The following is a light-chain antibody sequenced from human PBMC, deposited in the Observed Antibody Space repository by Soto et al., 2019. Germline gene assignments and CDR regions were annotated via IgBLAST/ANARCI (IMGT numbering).Light chain of an antibody. CDR2: DAS. Sequence: DIQMTQSPSTLSASVGDRVTITCRASQSISGWLDWYQQKPGKAPKLLIYDASTLESGVPSRFSGSGSGTQFTLTICSLRPDDVATYYCQQDDRYSWTVGQGTKVEIK. V-gene: IGKV1-5*01. CDR3: QQDDRYSWT. CDR1: QSISGW. J-gene: IGKJ1*01.